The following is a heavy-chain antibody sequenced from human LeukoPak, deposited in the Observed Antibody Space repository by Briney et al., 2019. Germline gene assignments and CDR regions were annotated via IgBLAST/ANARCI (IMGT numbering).Heavy chain of an antibody. CDR2: ISYDGSNK. CDR3: AGDVYYDSSGLDY. CDR1: GFTFSSYG. Sequence: GRSLRLSCAASGFTFSSYGMHWVRQAPGKGLEWVAVISYDGSNKYYADSVKGRFTISRDNSKNTLYLQMNSLRAEDTAVYYCAGDVYYDSSGLDYWGQGTLVTVSS. D-gene: IGHD3-22*01. J-gene: IGHJ4*02. V-gene: IGHV3-30*03.